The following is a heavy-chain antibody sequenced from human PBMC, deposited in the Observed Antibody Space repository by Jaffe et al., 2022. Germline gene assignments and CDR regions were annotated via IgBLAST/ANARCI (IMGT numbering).Heavy chain of an antibody. CDR1: GDTLNNYA. J-gene: IGHJ4*02. CDR2: VIPVVRSV. V-gene: IGHV1-69*01. Sequence: QVQLVQSGAEVEEPGSSVTVSCKASGDTLNNYALGWVRQAPGQGLEWLGGVIPVVRSVDYAQKFQGRVSITADASTNVAYMDLNSLTSDDTAIYYCVTTGYCSGGTCLSREDYWGQGTLVTVSS. CDR3: VTTGYCSGGTCLSREDY. D-gene: IGHD2-15*01.